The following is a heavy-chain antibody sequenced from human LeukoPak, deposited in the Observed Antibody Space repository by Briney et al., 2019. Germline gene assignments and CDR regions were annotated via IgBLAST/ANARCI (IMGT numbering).Heavy chain of an antibody. CDR1: GCTFSSYS. J-gene: IGHJ4*02. V-gene: IGHV3-21*01. CDR3: ATSRWTDYYGSGSYGGDY. D-gene: IGHD3-10*01. CDR2: ISSRSSYI. Sequence: PGGSLRLSCAASGCTFSSYSMNWVRQAPGKGREWVSSISSRSSYIYYADSVKGRFTISRDNAKNSLYLQMNSLRAEDTAVYYCATSRWTDYYGSGSYGGDYWGQGTLVTVSS.